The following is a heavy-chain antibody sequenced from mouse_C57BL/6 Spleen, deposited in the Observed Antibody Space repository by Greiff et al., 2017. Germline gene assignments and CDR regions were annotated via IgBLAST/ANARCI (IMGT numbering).Heavy chain of an antibody. CDR2: IDPSDSET. CDR3: AGLSPGTWFAY. CDR1: GYTFTSYG. J-gene: IGHJ3*01. Sequence: QVQLKQPGAELVRPGSSVKLSCKASGYTFTSYGMHWVKQRPIQGLEWIGNIDPSDSETHYNQKFKDKATLTVDKASSTAYMQLSSLTSEDSAVYYCAGLSPGTWFAYWGQGTLVTVSA. V-gene: IGHV1-52*01.